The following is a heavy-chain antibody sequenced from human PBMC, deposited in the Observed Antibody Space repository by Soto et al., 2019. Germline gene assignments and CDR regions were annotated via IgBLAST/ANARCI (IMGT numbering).Heavy chain of an antibody. J-gene: IGHJ5*02. CDR2: INHSGST. V-gene: IGHV4-34*01. CDR3: ARDRPMYYDFWRGGWFDP. Sequence: SETLSLTCAVYGGSFSGYYWSWIRQPPGKGLEWIGEINHSGSTNYNPSLKSRVTISVDTSKNQFSLKLSSVTATDTAVYYCARDRPMYYDFWRGGWFDPWGQGTLVTVSS. D-gene: IGHD3-3*01. CDR1: GGSFSGYY.